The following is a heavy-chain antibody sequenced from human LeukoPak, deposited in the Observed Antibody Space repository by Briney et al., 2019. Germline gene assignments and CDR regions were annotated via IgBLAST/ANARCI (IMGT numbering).Heavy chain of an antibody. Sequence: SETLSLTCTVSGDSISNYYWSWIRQPAGKGLQWIGRSHSSGTTTYNPSLRSRITMSVDTSKNQFSLKLSSVTAADTAMYYCAREYDFWSGLTQYYFPHWGQGTLVTVSS. CDR3: AREYDFWSGLTQYYFPH. V-gene: IGHV4-4*07. CDR2: SHSSGTT. CDR1: GDSISNYY. J-gene: IGHJ4*02. D-gene: IGHD3-3*01.